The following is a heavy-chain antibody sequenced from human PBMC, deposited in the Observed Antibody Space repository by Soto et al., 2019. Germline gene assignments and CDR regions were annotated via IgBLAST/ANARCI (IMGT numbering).Heavy chain of an antibody. V-gene: IGHV1-58*01. Sequence: SVKVSCKASGFTFTSSAVQWVRQARGQRLEWIGWIVVGSGNTNYAQKFQERVTITRDMSTSTAYMELSSLRAEDTAVYYCAAKRRVTFGGVIAPLDAFDIWGQ. J-gene: IGHJ3*02. CDR1: GFTFTSSA. D-gene: IGHD3-16*02. CDR2: IVVGSGNT. CDR3: AAKRRVTFGGVIAPLDAFDI.